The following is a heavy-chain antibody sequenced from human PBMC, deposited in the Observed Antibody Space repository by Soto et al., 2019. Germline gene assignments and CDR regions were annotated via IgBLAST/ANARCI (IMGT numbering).Heavy chain of an antibody. D-gene: IGHD2-2*01. CDR3: ARDGDRCTSTRCSPWPDTHFDL. CDR1: GYTFTNYG. Sequence: QVQLVQSGDEVKKPGASVKVSCKASGYTFTNYGITWVRQAPGQGLEWMGWISPYNGNTKYPQKLQGRATMTTDTPTRTSYMELRSLSSDDTAVYFCARDGDRCTSTRCSPWPDTHFDLWGRGTLVTVSS. J-gene: IGHJ2*01. V-gene: IGHV1-18*01. CDR2: ISPYNGNT.